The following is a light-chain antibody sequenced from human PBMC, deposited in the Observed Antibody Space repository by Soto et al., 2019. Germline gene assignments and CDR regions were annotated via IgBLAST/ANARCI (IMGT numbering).Light chain of an antibody. Sequence: EIVLTQSPGTLSLSPGDRAALSCRASQTISSTYLAWYQQNPGQAPRLLIYAASTRATGVPDRFSASGSGTEFTLTISSLQPEDLATYYCQSYNTARPTFGQGTRLEIK. CDR2: AAS. V-gene: IGKV3-20*01. J-gene: IGKJ5*01. CDR3: QSYNTARPT. CDR1: QTISSTY.